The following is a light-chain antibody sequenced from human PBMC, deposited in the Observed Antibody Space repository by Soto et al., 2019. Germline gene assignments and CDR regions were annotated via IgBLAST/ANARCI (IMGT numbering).Light chain of an antibody. CDR1: QTVYSY. CDR3: QQRSNWPIT. Sequence: EIVLTQSPATLSLSPGKRATLSCRASQTVYSYLIWYQQKPGQAPRLLISDASTRATGIPARFSGSGSGTDFTLTISSLEPEDFAVYYCQQRSNWPITFGQGTRLEIK. J-gene: IGKJ5*01. V-gene: IGKV3-11*01. CDR2: DAS.